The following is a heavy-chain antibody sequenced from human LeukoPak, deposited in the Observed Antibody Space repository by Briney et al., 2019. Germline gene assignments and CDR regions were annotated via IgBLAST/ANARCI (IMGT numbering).Heavy chain of an antibody. D-gene: IGHD1-1*01. CDR2: INSDGST. Sequence: GGSLRLSCVASGFTFSRYWMHWVRQAPGKGLVWVSRINSDGSTIYADSVKGRFTISRDDAKNTLYLQMNSLTADDTAAYYCARNRAGPGDYWGQGTLVTVSS. CDR3: ARNRAGPGDY. V-gene: IGHV3-74*01. J-gene: IGHJ4*02. CDR1: GFTFSRYW.